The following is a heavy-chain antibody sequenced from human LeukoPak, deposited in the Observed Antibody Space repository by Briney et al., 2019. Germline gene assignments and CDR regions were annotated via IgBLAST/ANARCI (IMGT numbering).Heavy chain of an antibody. J-gene: IGHJ4*02. CDR3: AGVLGVAGPGLFDY. CDR2: IRYDGSNK. CDR1: GFTFSSYG. Sequence: SGGSLRLSCAASGFTFSSYGMHWVRQAPGKGLEWVAFIRYDGSNKYYADSVKGRFTISRDNSKNTLYLQMNSLRAEDTAVYYCAGVLGVAGPGLFDYWGQGTLVTVSS. V-gene: IGHV3-30*02. D-gene: IGHD4/OR15-4a*01.